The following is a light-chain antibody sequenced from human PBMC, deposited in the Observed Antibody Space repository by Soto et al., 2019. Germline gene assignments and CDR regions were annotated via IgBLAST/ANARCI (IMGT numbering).Light chain of an antibody. CDR3: QQYNNWPSFT. Sequence: MTQSPATLSVSPGERATLSCRASQSVSSNLAWYQQKPGQAPRLLVYGASTRATGIPARFSGSGSGTEFILTISSLQSEDFALYYCQQYNNWPSFTFGPGTKVDIK. CDR2: GAS. V-gene: IGKV3-15*01. CDR1: QSVSSN. J-gene: IGKJ3*01.